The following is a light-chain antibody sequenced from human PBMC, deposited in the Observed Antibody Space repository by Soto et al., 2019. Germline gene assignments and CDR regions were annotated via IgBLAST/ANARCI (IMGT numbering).Light chain of an antibody. J-gene: IGKJ3*01. Sequence: DIQMTQSPSSLSASVGDRVTITCRASQIINTRLAWYQQKPGKAPKLVIYRASNLVNGVPSRFSGSASGTEFTLTISSLQPDAFSIYYCQQYETYSGTFGPGTKVDL. CDR2: RAS. CDR3: QQYETYSGT. CDR1: QIINTR. V-gene: IGKV1-5*03.